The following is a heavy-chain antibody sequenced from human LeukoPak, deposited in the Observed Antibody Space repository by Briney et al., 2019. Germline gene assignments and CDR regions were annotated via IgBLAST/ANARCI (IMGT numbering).Heavy chain of an antibody. J-gene: IGHJ4*02. V-gene: IGHV4-38-2*02. D-gene: IGHD3-10*01. CDR3: AREDGSGSHDY. CDR2: IYHSGST. Sequence: PSETLSLTCTVSGYSISSGYYWGWIRQPPGKGLEWIGSIYHSGSTYYNPSLKSRVTMSVDTSKNQFSLKLSSVTAADTAVYYCAREDGSGSHDYWGQGTLVTVSS. CDR1: GYSISSGYY.